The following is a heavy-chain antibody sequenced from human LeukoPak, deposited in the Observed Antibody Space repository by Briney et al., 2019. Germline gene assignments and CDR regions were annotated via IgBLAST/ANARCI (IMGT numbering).Heavy chain of an antibody. J-gene: IGHJ5*02. Sequence: GRSLRLSCAASGFTFSSYSMNWVRQAPGKGLEWVSSISSSSSYIYYADSVKGRFTISRDNAKNSLYLQMNSLRAEDTAVYYCARIAMVSNWFDPWGQGTLVTVSS. D-gene: IGHD5-18*01. V-gene: IGHV3-21*01. CDR3: ARIAMVSNWFDP. CDR1: GFTFSSYS. CDR2: ISSSSSYI.